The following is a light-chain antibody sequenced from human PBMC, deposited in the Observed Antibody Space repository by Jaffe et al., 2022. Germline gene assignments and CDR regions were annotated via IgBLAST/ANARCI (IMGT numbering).Light chain of an antibody. V-gene: IGKV1-5*03. CDR1: QSISSW. Sequence: DIQMTQSPSTLSASVGDRVTITCRASQSISSWLAWYQQKPGKAPNLLIYKASSLKSGVPSRFSGSGSGTEFTLTISSLQPDDFATYYCQQYNTYSVTFGQGTKVEIK. CDR2: KAS. CDR3: QQYNTYSVT. J-gene: IGKJ1*01.